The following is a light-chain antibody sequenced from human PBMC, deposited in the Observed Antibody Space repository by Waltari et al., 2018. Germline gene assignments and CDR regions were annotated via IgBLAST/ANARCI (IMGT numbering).Light chain of an antibody. CDR1: SSDVGGYNY. V-gene: IGLV2-23*02. J-gene: IGLJ2*01. CDR3: CSYAGSVV. Sequence: QSALTQPASVSGSPGQSITISCTGTSSDVGGYNYVSWYQQHPGKAPKLMIYDVSKRPSGGSNRFSGSKSGNTASLTISGLQADDEADYYCCSYAGSVVFGGGTKLTVL. CDR2: DVS.